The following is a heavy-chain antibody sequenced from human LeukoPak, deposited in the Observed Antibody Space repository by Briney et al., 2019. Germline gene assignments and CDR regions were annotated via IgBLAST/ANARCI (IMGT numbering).Heavy chain of an antibody. CDR2: IYTSGST. CDR1: GGSISSYC. CDR3: ARLGFMDV. D-gene: IGHD7-27*01. J-gene: IGHJ6*03. Sequence: PSETLSLTCTVSGGSISSYCWSWIRQPPGKGLEWIGYIYTSGSTNYNPSLKRRVTISVDTSKNQFSLKLSSVTAADTAVYYCARLGFMDVWGKGTTVTVSS. V-gene: IGHV4-4*09.